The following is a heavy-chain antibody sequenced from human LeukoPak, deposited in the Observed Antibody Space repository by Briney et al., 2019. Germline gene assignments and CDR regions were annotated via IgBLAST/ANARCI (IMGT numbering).Heavy chain of an antibody. Sequence: PSETLSLTCTVSGGSISSYYWSWIRQPPGKGLEWIGYIYYSGSTNYNPSLKSRVTISVDTSKNQFSLKLSSVTAADTAVYYCARHMWPPDYFDYWGQGTLVTVSA. D-gene: IGHD2-21*01. CDR2: IYYSGST. J-gene: IGHJ4*02. V-gene: IGHV4-59*08. CDR1: GGSISSYY. CDR3: ARHMWPPDYFDY.